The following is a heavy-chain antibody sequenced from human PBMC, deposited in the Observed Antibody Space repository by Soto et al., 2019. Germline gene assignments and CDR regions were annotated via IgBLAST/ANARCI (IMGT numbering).Heavy chain of an antibody. D-gene: IGHD3-10*02. CDR3: ARDQSGIGYYVDWFDP. CDR2: INAGNGNT. J-gene: IGHJ5*02. Sequence: ASVKVSCKASGYIFNIHAMHWVRQAPGQRLEWMGWINAGNGNTYYSQNFKDRVTFTRDTIATTVFMELTSLTSEDTAVYYCARDQSGIGYYVDWFDPWGQGTLVTVSS. V-gene: IGHV1-3*01. CDR1: GYIFNIHA.